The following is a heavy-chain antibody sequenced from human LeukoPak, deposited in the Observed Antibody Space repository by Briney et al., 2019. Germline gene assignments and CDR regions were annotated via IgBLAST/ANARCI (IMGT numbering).Heavy chain of an antibody. D-gene: IGHD6-6*01. V-gene: IGHV1-3*01. CDR3: ARAFSASSSTIDY. J-gene: IGHJ4*02. CDR2: VSGGKGNT. Sequence: ASVKVSCKTSGYIFTNYDINWVRQAPGQGLEWMEWVSGGKGNTKYSEKFQGRITITRDTSATTAYLELSSLRSEDSTVYFCARAFSASSSTIDYWGQGTLVIVSP. CDR1: GYIFTNYD.